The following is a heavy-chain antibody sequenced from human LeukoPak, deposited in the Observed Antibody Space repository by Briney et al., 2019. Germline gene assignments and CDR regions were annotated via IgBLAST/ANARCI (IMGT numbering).Heavy chain of an antibody. CDR2: INPNSGGT. CDR3: ARSLFGYSYGTGYYFDY. J-gene: IGHJ4*02. D-gene: IGHD5-18*01. Sequence: ASVKVSCKASGYTFTEYYMHWVRQAPGQGLEWMGWINPNSGGTNYAQKFQGRVTMTRDTSISTAYMELSRLRSDDTAVYYCARSLFGYSYGTGYYFDYWGEGTLVTVSS. V-gene: IGHV1-2*02. CDR1: GYTFTEYY.